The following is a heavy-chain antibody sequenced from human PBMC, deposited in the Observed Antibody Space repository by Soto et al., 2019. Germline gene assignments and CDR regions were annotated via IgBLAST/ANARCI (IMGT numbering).Heavy chain of an antibody. CDR2: ISYGSSYI. Sequence: GGSLRLSCAASGFTFSSYSMNWVRQAPGKGLEWVSSISYGSSYIYYGDSVKGRFTVSRDNAKNSLYLQMNSLRADDTAVYYCAGDRCSGGSCYSFNCWGQGILVTVSS. CDR1: GFTFSSYS. V-gene: IGHV3-21*01. D-gene: IGHD2-15*01. J-gene: IGHJ4*02. CDR3: AGDRCSGGSCYSFNC.